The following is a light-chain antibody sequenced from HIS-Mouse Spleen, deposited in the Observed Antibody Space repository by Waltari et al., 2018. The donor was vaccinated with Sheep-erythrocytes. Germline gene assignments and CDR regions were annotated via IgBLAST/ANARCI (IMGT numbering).Light chain of an antibody. J-gene: IGLJ2*01. CDR2: EDS. V-gene: IGLV3-10*01. CDR3: YSTDSSGNHRV. Sequence: SYELTQPPSVSVSPGQTARITCSGDALPKKYAYWYQQKSGQAPVLVISEDSKRPSGIPDRFSGSSSGTMATWTISGAQVEDEADYYCYSTDSSGNHRVFGGGTKLTVL. CDR1: ALPKKY.